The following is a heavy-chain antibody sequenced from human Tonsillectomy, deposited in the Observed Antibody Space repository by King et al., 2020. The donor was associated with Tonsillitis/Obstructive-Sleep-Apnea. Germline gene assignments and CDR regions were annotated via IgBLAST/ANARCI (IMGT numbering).Heavy chain of an antibody. V-gene: IGHV4-59*01. D-gene: IGHD2-2*01. CDR2: IYYNGDT. CDR1: GGSISRYY. Sequence: LQLQESGPGLVKPSETLSLTCTVSGGSISRYYWTWIRQPSGKGLEWNGYIYYNGDTNYNPSLRSRVTISVDTSKNHFSLELDSVTAADTAIYYCARLGHCTTSSCLPDYWGQGTLVTVSS. J-gene: IGHJ4*02. CDR3: ARLGHCTTSSCLPDY.